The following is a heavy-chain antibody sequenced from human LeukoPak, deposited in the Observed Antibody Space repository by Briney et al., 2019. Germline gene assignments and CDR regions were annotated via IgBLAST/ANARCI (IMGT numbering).Heavy chain of an antibody. D-gene: IGHD6-13*01. J-gene: IGHJ4*02. Sequence: GGSLRLSCAASGFTFSSYGMHWVRQAPGKGLEWVAVISYDGSNKYYADSVKGRFTISRDNSKNTLYLQMNSLRAEDTAVYYCAKVGIAAAGDPDYWGQGTLVTVSP. CDR3: AKVGIAAAGDPDY. CDR1: GFTFSSYG. CDR2: ISYDGSNK. V-gene: IGHV3-30*18.